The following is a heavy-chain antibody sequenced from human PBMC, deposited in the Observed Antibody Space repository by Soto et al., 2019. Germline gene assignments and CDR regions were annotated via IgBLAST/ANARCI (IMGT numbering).Heavy chain of an antibody. CDR2: SRDKVHSHTT. D-gene: IGHD5-12*01. J-gene: IGHJ4*01. Sequence: EVQLAESGGGLVQPGGSLRLSCAASGFTFSDHYMDWVRQAPGKGLEWVGRSRDKVHSHTTEYAASVKGRFTISRGDSENSLYLQMNSLKTEDTAVYYCARGVVSTGYFDYWGHGILVTVSS. CDR3: ARGVVSTGYFDY. V-gene: IGHV3-72*01. CDR1: GFTFSDHY.